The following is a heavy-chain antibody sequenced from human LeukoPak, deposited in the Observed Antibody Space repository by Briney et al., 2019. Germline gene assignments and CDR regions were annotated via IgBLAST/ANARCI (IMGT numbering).Heavy chain of an antibody. V-gene: IGHV1-18*01. CDR2: VSAYNGNT. CDR3: AIVGELSAEYFQH. J-gene: IGHJ1*01. D-gene: IGHD3-10*01. Sequence: ASVKVSCKASGYTFTSYAMNWVRQAPGQGLEWMGWVSAYNGNTNYAQKLQGRVTMTTDTSTSTAYMELRSLRSDDTAVYYCAIVGELSAEYFQHWGQGTLVTVSS. CDR1: GYTFTSYA.